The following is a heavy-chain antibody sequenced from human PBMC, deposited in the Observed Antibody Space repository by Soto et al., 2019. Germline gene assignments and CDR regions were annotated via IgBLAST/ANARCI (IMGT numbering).Heavy chain of an antibody. V-gene: IGHV1-69*13. CDR2: ILPVSSQP. D-gene: IGHD3-3*01. Sequence: SAKVSCKASGGTLNNSAINWVRQAPGQGLEWMRGILPVSSQPPYAQKFQASVSITADPSTSTVCGELSRLKSADTALYLCATDSNYDVPNSFWRRGTRESVSS. J-gene: IGHJ2*01. CDR3: ATDSNYDVPNSF. CDR1: GGTLNNSA.